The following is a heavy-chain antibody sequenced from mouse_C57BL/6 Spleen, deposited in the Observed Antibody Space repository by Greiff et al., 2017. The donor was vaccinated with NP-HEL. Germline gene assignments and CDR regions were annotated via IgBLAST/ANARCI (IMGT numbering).Heavy chain of an antibody. D-gene: IGHD1-1*01. CDR2: IYPGSGST. CDR3: AREDYYGSSLYAMDY. Sequence: VQLQQSGAELVKPGASVKMSCKASGYTFTSYWITWVKQRPGQGLEWIGDIYPGSGSTNYNEKFKSKATLTVDTSSSTAYMQLSSLTSEDSAVYYCAREDYYGSSLYAMDYWGQGTSVTVSS. J-gene: IGHJ4*01. V-gene: IGHV1-55*01. CDR1: GYTFTSYW.